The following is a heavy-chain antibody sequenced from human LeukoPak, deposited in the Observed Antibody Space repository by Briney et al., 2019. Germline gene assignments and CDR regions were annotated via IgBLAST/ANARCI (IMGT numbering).Heavy chain of an antibody. CDR3: AKNGLGLDYFDY. CDR1: GLTFSSYW. D-gene: IGHD2-8*01. V-gene: IGHV3-74*01. J-gene: IGHJ4*02. CDR2: INSDGSDT. Sequence: PGGSLRLSCAASGLTFSSYWMHWVRQAPGKGLVWVSRINSDGSDTTYADSVKGRFTISRDNAKNTLYLQMNSLRAEDTAVYYSAKNGLGLDYFDYWGQGTLVTVSS.